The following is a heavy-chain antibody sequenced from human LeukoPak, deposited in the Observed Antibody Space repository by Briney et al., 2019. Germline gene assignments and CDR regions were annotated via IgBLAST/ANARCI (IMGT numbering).Heavy chain of an antibody. CDR3: ARLGDRTMVSYFDY. CDR1: GDSISSSSYY. J-gene: IGHJ4*02. Sequence: SETLSLTCTVSGDSISSSSYYWGWIRQPPGKGLEWIGSVYYSGNTYYNSSLKSRVTISVNPSKNQFSLTLRSVTDADTAVYYCARLGDRTMVSYFDYWGQGTLVTVS. V-gene: IGHV4-39*01. CDR2: VYYSGNT. D-gene: IGHD5-18*01.